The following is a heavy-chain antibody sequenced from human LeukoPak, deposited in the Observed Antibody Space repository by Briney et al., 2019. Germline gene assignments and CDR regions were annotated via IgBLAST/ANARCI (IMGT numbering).Heavy chain of an antibody. D-gene: IGHD3-22*01. J-gene: IGHJ4*02. CDR2: ISGSGGST. CDR3: ARKTDSSGSGDY. V-gene: IGHV3-23*01. CDR1: GFTFSSYA. Sequence: GGSLRLSCAASGFTFSSYAMSWVRQAPGKGLDWVSSISGSGGSTYYADSVKGRFTISRDNSKNTLYLKMNSLRADDTAVYYCARKTDSSGSGDYWGQGTLVTVSS.